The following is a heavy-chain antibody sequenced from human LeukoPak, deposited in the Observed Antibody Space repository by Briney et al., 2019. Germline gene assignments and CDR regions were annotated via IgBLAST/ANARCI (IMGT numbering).Heavy chain of an antibody. CDR2: IYTSGST. J-gene: IGHJ3*02. D-gene: IGHD7-27*01. Sequence: SETLSLTCTVSGGSISSYYWSWIRQPPGKGLEWIGRIYTSGSTNYNPSLKSRVTMSVDTSKNQFSLKLSSVTAADTAVYYCARFGSLGPDAFDIWGQGTMVTVSS. CDR1: GGSISSYY. CDR3: ARFGSLGPDAFDI. V-gene: IGHV4-4*07.